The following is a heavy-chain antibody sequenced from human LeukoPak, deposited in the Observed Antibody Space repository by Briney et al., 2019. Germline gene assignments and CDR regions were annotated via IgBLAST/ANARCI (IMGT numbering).Heavy chain of an antibody. Sequence: GGSLRLSCAASGFTFSSYAMHWVRQAPGKGLEWVAVISYDGSNKYYADSVKGRFTISRDNSKNTLYLQMNSLRAEDTAVYYCARDGAAGVFDYWGQGTLVTVSS. CDR2: ISYDGSNK. D-gene: IGHD6-13*01. CDR1: GFTFSSYA. CDR3: ARDGAAGVFDY. J-gene: IGHJ4*02. V-gene: IGHV3-30-3*01.